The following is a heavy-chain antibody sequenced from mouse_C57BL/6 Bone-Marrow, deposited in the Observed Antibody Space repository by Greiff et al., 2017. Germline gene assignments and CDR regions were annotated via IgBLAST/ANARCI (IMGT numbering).Heavy chain of an antibody. CDR3: TRGDGYYPLDY. Sequence: VQLQQSGAELVRPGASVTLSCKASGYTFTDYEMHWVKQTPVHGLEWIGAIDPETGGTAYNQKFKGKAILTADKSSSTAYMELRSLTSEDSAVYYCTRGDGYYPLDYWGQGTSVTVSS. V-gene: IGHV1-15*01. J-gene: IGHJ4*01. D-gene: IGHD2-3*01. CDR1: GYTFTDYE. CDR2: IDPETGGT.